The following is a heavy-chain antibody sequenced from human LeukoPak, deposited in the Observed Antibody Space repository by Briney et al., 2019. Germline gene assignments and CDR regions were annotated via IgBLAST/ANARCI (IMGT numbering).Heavy chain of an antibody. CDR2: IGAGGTFT. V-gene: IGHV3-23*01. J-gene: IGHJ3*01. D-gene: IGHD5-24*01. Sequence: PGGSLRLSCTASGFTFSSYAMNWVRQAPGKGLEWVSGIGAGGTFTYYADPVKGRFTISRDNSKNTLSLQMNSLRVEDTAIYYCAKDIQLSTWGLGTMVTVSS. CDR1: GFTFSSYA. CDR3: AKDIQLST.